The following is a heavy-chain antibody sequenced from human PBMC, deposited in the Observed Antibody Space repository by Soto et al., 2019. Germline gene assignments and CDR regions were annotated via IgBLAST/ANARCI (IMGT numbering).Heavy chain of an antibody. Sequence: PGGSLRLSCAASGFTFSSYGMHWVRQAPGKGLEWVAVIWYDGSNKYYADSVKGRFTISRDNSKNTLYLQMNSLRAEDTAVYYCARDGPGTSSLYYYGMDVWGQGTTVTVSS. CDR3: ARDGPGTSSLYYYGMDV. D-gene: IGHD2-2*01. J-gene: IGHJ6*02. V-gene: IGHV3-33*01. CDR2: IWYDGSNK. CDR1: GFTFSSYG.